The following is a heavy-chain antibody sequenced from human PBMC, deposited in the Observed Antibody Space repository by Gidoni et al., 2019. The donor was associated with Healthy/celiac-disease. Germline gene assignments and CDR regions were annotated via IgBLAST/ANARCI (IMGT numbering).Heavy chain of an antibody. Sequence: EVQLLESGGGLVQPGGSLRLSCAASGFTFSSYAMSWVRQAPGKGLELVSAISGSGGSTYYADSVKGRFTISRDNSKNTLYLQMNSLRAEDTAVYYCAKSDSYPYYYYYGMDVWGQGTTVTVSS. CDR1: GFTFSSYA. D-gene: IGHD2-21*02. V-gene: IGHV3-23*01. CDR2: ISGSGGST. CDR3: AKSDSYPYYYYYGMDV. J-gene: IGHJ6*02.